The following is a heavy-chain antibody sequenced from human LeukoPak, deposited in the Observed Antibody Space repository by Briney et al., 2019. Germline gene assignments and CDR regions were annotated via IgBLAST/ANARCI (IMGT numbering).Heavy chain of an antibody. CDR1: GGSISSSSYY. Sequence: SETLSLTCTVSGGSISSSSYYWGWIRQPPGKGLEWIGSIYYSGSTYYNPSLKSRVTISVDTSKNQFSLKLSSVTAADTAVYYCARAFIAAATTTLDYWGQGTLVTVSS. CDR3: ARAFIAAATTTLDY. CDR2: IYYSGST. J-gene: IGHJ4*02. D-gene: IGHD6-13*01. V-gene: IGHV4-39*01.